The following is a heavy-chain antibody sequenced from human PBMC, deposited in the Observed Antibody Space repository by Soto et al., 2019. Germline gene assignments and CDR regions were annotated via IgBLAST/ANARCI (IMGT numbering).Heavy chain of an antibody. V-gene: IGHV3-33*01. J-gene: IGHJ4*02. CDR2: IWYDGSKK. Sequence: QVRLVESGGGVVQPGRSVRLSCAASGFTFDSFGMHWVRQAPGKGLEWVALIWYDGSKKYYADSVKGRFTISRDNSKNTLYLEMNSLRGEDAAVYYCARDAGWLVRGGFDYWGQGTLVTVSS. D-gene: IGHD6-19*01. CDR1: GFTFDSFG. CDR3: ARDAGWLVRGGFDY.